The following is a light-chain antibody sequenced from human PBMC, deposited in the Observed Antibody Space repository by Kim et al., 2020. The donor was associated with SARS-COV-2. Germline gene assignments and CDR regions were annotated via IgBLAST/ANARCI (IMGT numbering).Light chain of an antibody. V-gene: IGKV1-5*03. CDR3: QQYNSDSWT. J-gene: IGKJ1*01. CDR2: KTS. CDR1: QSISGW. Sequence: DIQMTQSPSTLSASVGERVTITCRAGQSISGWLAWYQQKPGEAPKLLIYKTSTLEGGVPSRFIGSGSGTDYTLTITSLQPHDFATYYCQQYNSDSWTFGQGTRVEI.